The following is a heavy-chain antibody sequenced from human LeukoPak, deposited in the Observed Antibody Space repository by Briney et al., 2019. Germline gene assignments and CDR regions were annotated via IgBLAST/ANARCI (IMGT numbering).Heavy chain of an antibody. V-gene: IGHV3-74*03. CDR1: GFTFSGAW. CDR2: ISTVGSIT. D-gene: IGHD6-13*01. CDR3: TRGPMTAPGISDY. Sequence: PGGSLRLSCAASGFTFSGAWIHWVRQVPGKGLVWVSAISTVGSITEYTDPVKGRFSISRDNAKKTVSLQMDSLRAEDTAVYYCTRGPMTAPGISDYWGQGTLVTVSS. J-gene: IGHJ4*02.